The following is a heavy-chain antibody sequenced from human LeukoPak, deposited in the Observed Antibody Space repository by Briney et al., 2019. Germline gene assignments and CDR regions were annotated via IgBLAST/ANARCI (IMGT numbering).Heavy chain of an antibody. D-gene: IGHD3-10*01. CDR3: ARLSYDSGSYLPGY. Sequence: PSRTLSLTCTVSGGSISSYYWSWIRQPPGKGLEWIGYIYYSGTTNYNPSLKSRVTISVDTSKNQFSLKLSSVTAADTAVYYCARLSYDSGSYLPGYWGQGTLVTVSS. CDR1: GGSISSYY. J-gene: IGHJ4*02. V-gene: IGHV4-59*08. CDR2: IYYSGTT.